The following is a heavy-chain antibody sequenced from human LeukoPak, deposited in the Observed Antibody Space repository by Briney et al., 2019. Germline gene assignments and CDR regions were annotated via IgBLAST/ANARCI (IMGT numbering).Heavy chain of an antibody. CDR1: GINVIGYG. CDR3: AGAESYGWFNY. V-gene: IGHV3-33*01. J-gene: IGHJ4*02. D-gene: IGHD3-10*01. Sequence: GRSLTLSCAASGINVIGYGMHWVRQAPGKGLEWVADIWHDGYNEHYADSVKGRFSVSRDNPKNTVYLEMTSLRDDDTAVYFCAGAESYGWFNYWGQGSMVTVSS. CDR2: IWHDGYNE.